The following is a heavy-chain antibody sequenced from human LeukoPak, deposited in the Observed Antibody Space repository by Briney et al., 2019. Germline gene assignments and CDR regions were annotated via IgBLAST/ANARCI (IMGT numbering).Heavy chain of an antibody. D-gene: IGHD1-26*01. V-gene: IGHV3-7*05. CDR2: IKEDGSEK. Sequence: PGGSLRLSCIASGFTFSSYWMSWVRQAPGGGLEWVANIKEDGSEKYYVDSVKGRFTISRDNAKISLYLQMNSLRAEDTAVYHCARDSGSYLQPTDYWGQGTLVTVSS. J-gene: IGHJ4*02. CDR3: ARDSGSYLQPTDY. CDR1: GFTFSSYW.